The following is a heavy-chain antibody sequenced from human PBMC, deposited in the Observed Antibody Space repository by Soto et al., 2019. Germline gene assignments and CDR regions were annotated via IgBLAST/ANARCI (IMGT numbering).Heavy chain of an antibody. V-gene: IGHV3-23*01. J-gene: IGHJ4*02. CDR2: ISRAGSNI. CDR3: AKAIEGAWEPNDY. CDR1: GFTFSNCA. D-gene: IGHD1-26*01. Sequence: EVQLLESGGGVVQPGGSLRLSCAAPGFTFSNCAMKWVRQAPGKGLEWVSDISRAGSNIYYADSVKGRFTISRDNSKNTLYLQMNSLRAEDTAVYYCAKAIEGAWEPNDYWGQGTLVTVSS.